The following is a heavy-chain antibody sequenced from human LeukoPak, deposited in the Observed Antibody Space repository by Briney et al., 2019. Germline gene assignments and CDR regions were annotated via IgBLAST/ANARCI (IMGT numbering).Heavy chain of an antibody. D-gene: IGHD1-26*01. V-gene: IGHV1-46*01. Sequence: ASVKVSCKASGYTFTGYYMHWVRQAPGQGLEWMGIINPSGGSTSYAQKFQGRVTMTRDMSTSTVYMELSSLRSEDTAVYYCARKNSQWELPDYWGQGTLVTVSS. CDR3: ARKNSQWELPDY. J-gene: IGHJ4*02. CDR1: GYTFTGYY. CDR2: INPSGGST.